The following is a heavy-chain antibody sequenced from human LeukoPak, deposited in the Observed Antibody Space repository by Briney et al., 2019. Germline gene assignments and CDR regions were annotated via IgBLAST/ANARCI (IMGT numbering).Heavy chain of an antibody. Sequence: PSETLSLTCTVSGGSISSSSYYWGWIRQPPGKGLEWIVSIYYSGSTYYNPSLKSRVTISVDTSKNQFSLKLHSVTAADTAVYYCARSDSSGPLIPLFDYWGQGTLVTVSS. CDR3: ARSDSSGPLIPLFDY. CDR2: IYYSGST. CDR1: GGSISSSSYY. V-gene: IGHV4-39*01. D-gene: IGHD6-19*01. J-gene: IGHJ4*02.